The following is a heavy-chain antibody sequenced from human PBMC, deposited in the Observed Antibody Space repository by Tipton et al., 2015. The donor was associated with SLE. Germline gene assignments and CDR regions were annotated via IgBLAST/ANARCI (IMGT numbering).Heavy chain of an antibody. V-gene: IGHV4-39*07. CDR1: GGSISSSSYY. CDR3: ARSIFGVVTSSDAFDI. J-gene: IGHJ3*02. CDR2: IYYSGST. D-gene: IGHD3-3*01. Sequence: TLSLTCTVSGGSISSSSYYWGWIRQPPGKGLEWIGSIYYSGSTYYNPSLKSRVTISVDTSKNQFSLKLSSVTAADTAVYYCARSIFGVVTSSDAFDIWGQGTMVTVSS.